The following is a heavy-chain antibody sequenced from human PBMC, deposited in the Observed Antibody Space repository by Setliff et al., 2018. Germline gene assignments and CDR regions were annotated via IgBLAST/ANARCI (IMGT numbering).Heavy chain of an antibody. CDR3: SRLVRYCTTTTCQRLSGDEY. J-gene: IGHJ4*02. CDR1: GYTFSDYG. V-gene: IGHV1-18*04. D-gene: IGHD2-2*01. Sequence: ASVKVSCKASGYTFSDYGITWVRQAPGQGLEWMGWISGYTGNAYYAHKFQDRVIMTTDTSTGTAYMEVTSLRFDDTAVYYCSRLVRYCTTTTCQRLSGDEYWGQGTLVTVSS. CDR2: ISGYTGNA.